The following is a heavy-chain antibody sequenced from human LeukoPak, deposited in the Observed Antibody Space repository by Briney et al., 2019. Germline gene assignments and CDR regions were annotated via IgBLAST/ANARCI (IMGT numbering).Heavy chain of an antibody. CDR2: ISWNSGSI. V-gene: IGHV3-9*03. Sequence: GGPLRLSCAASGFTFDDYAMHWVRQAPGKGLEWVSGISWNSGSIGYADSVKGRFTISRDNAKNSLYLQMNSLRAEDMALYYCAKGGFGYYYDSSGYLSGNWFDPWGQGTLVTVSS. CDR3: AKGGFGYYYDSSGYLSGNWFDP. J-gene: IGHJ5*02. CDR1: GFTFDDYA. D-gene: IGHD3-22*01.